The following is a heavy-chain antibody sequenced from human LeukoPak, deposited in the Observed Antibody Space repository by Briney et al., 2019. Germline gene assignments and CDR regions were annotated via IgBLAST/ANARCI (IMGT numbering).Heavy chain of an antibody. CDR1: GYTFTCYY. J-gene: IGHJ3*02. V-gene: IGHV1-2*06. CDR2: INPNSGGT. D-gene: IGHD3-22*01. CDR3: ASVSPMTMIVVAYDAFDI. Sequence: GSSVTVYCKASGYTFTCYYMHGVRQPPGQGLEWVGRINPNSGGTNYAHKFQGRVTFTRDTYISTDYMALSRLRSDDTAVYYCASVSPMTMIVVAYDAFDIWGQGTMVTLSS.